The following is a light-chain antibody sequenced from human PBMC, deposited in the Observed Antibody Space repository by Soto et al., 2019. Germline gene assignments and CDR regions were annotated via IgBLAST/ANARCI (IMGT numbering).Light chain of an antibody. CDR3: SAYTTSSPYV. Sequence: QSALTQPASVSGSPGPSSTISCTGTSNDVGGYNYVSWYQQHPGKAPKLVIYEVSHRPSGISDRFSGSKSGNTASLTISGLQVEDEAEYYCSAYTTSSPYVFGPGTKLTVL. V-gene: IGLV2-14*01. J-gene: IGLJ1*01. CDR1: SNDVGGYNY. CDR2: EVS.